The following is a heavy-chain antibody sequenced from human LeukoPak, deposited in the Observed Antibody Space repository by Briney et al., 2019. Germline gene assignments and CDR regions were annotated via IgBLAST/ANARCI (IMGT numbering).Heavy chain of an antibody. CDR3: AKVGTSWHGFDWFDP. D-gene: IGHD6-13*01. CDR1: GLTFSSYA. V-gene: IGHV3-23*01. CDR2: ISGSGGST. Sequence: PGGSMRLSCAASGLTFSSYAMSWVRQAPGKGLEWVSAISGSGGSTYYADSVKGRFTISRDNSKNTLYLQMNSLRAEDTAVYYCAKVGTSWHGFDWFDPWGQGTLVTVSS. J-gene: IGHJ5*02.